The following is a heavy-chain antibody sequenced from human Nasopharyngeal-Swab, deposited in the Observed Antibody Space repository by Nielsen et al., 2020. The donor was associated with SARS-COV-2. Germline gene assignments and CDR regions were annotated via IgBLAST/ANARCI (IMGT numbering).Heavy chain of an antibody. J-gene: IGHJ4*02. CDR2: ITAANGNT. Sequence: ASVKVSCKASGYSLMSQAMHWVRQAPGQRLEWMGWITAANGNTEYSRKFHDRLTLSSDTSANTAYMDLSGLRFDDTAVYYCARGGYYGLGTLGGYWGQGTLVAVSS. V-gene: IGHV1-3*01. D-gene: IGHD1-26*01. CDR1: GYSLMSQA. CDR3: ARGGYYGLGTLGGY.